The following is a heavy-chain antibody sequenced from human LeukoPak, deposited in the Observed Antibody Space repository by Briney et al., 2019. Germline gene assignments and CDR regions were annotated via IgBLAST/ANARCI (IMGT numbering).Heavy chain of an antibody. CDR3: AREIAAALSWFDP. CDR2: ISWNSGSI. D-gene: IGHD6-13*01. Sequence: PGGSLRLSCAASGFTFDDYAMHWVRQAPGKGLEWVSGISWNSGSIGYADSVKGRFTISRDNAENTLYLQMNSLRAEDTAVYYCAREIAAALSWFDPWGQGTLVTVSS. J-gene: IGHJ5*02. V-gene: IGHV3-9*01. CDR1: GFTFDDYA.